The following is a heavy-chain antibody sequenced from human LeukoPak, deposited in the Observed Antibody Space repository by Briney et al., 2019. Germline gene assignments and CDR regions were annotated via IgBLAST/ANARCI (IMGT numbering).Heavy chain of an antibody. CDR1: GYTCTSYA. CDR2: INAGNGNT. CDR3: ARERRTQLPKPNWFDP. Sequence: ASVKVSCKASGYTCTSYAMHWVRQAPGQRLEWMGWINAGNGNTKYSQKFQGRVTITRDTSASTAYMELSSLRSEDTAVYYCARERRTQLPKPNWFDPWGQGTLVTVSS. D-gene: IGHD1-1*01. J-gene: IGHJ5*02. V-gene: IGHV1-3*01.